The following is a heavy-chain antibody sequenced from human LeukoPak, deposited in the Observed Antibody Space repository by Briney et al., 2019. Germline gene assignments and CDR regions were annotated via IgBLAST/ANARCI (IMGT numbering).Heavy chain of an antibody. CDR2: ILFDGSNQ. V-gene: IGHV3-30*18. Sequence: GRSLRLSCAASGFTFSSYGMHWVRQAPGKGLEWVAVILFDGSNQSYADSVKGRFTISRDNSKNTVYLQMNSLRAEDTAVYYCAKDSYCGGDCSSWFDPWGQGTLVTVSS. D-gene: IGHD2-21*02. CDR3: AKDSYCGGDCSSWFDP. J-gene: IGHJ5*02. CDR1: GFTFSSYG.